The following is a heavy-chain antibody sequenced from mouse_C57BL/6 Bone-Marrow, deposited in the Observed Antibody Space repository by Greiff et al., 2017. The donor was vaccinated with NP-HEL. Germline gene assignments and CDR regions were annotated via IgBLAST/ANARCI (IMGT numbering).Heavy chain of an antibody. CDR2: LGPGSGST. D-gene: IGHD2-4*01. CDR1: GYTFTDYY. Sequence: QVQLKESGAELVKPGASVKISCKASGYTFTDYYINWVKQRPGQGLEWIGKLGPGSGSTYYNEKFKGKATLTADKSSSTAYMQLSSLTSEDSAVYFCAIYYDYPFDYWGQGTTLTVSS. CDR3: AIYYDYPFDY. V-gene: IGHV1-77*01. J-gene: IGHJ2*01.